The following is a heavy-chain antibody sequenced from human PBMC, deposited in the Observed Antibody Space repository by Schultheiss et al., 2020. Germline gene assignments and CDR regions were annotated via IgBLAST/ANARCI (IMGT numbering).Heavy chain of an antibody. D-gene: IGHD2-15*01. Sequence: SATLSLTCTVSGGSISSGGYYWSWIRQHPGKGLEWIGYIYYSGSTYYNPSLKSRVTISVDTSKNQFSLKLSSVTAADTAVYYCARDMRYCSGGSCYSYYYYGMDVWGQGTTVTGSS. CDR1: GGSISSGGYY. CDR2: IYYSGST. CDR3: ARDMRYCSGGSCYSYYYYGMDV. V-gene: IGHV4-31*03. J-gene: IGHJ6*02.